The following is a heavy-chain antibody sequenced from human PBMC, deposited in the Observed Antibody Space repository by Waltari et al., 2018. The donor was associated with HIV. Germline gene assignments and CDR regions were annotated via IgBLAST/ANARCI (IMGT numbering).Heavy chain of an antibody. CDR2: INAGNGNT. CDR3: ARYRRSEGSGFDY. Sequence: QIQLVQSGAEVKKPGASVKVPCKAAGYTFTSYDWHWVRQAPGQRLEWMGWINAGNGNTKYSQKFQGRVTITRDTSASTAYMELSSLRSEDTAVYYCARYRRSEGSGFDYWGQGTLVTVSS. D-gene: IGHD2-15*01. J-gene: IGHJ4*02. V-gene: IGHV1-3*01. CDR1: GYTFTSYD.